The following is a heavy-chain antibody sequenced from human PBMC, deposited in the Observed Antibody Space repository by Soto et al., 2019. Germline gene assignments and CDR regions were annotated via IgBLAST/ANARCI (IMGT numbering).Heavy chain of an antibody. CDR3: VRDVGYCSGGGCDAWFDR. Sequence: EVQLVESGGGLVQPGGSLRLSCAASGFTFSSYSINWIRQAPGKGLELVSFISYTGGSTIYYADSVKGRFTISTDNAKNSGYLQMNCLRAEDTVLYYCVRDVGYCSGGGCDAWFDRWGQGTLVTVSS. CDR2: ISYTGGSTI. D-gene: IGHD2-8*02. J-gene: IGHJ5*02. V-gene: IGHV3-48*01. CDR1: GFTFSSYS.